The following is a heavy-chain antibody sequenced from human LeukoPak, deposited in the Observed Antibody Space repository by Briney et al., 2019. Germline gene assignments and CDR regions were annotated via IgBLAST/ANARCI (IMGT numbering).Heavy chain of an antibody. V-gene: IGHV4-39*01. Sequence: SETLSLTCTVSGGSIISSDYHWGWVRQPPGKGLEWIGTISYSGNTDYNPSFRSRVTISVDTSNNQFSLGLGSVTAADTAVYHCARHCCSGPAKRVFDIWGQGTMVTVSS. D-gene: IGHD2-15*01. J-gene: IGHJ3*02. CDR2: ISYSGNT. CDR1: GGSIISSDYH. CDR3: ARHCCSGPAKRVFDI.